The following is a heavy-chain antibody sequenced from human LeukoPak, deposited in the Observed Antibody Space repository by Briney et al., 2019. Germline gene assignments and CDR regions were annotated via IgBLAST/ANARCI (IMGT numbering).Heavy chain of an antibody. J-gene: IGHJ6*03. D-gene: IGHD5-24*01. V-gene: IGHV4-39*01. CDR3: ARHDGANYYYYYYMDV. CDR2: IYYSGST. Sequence: SETLSLTCTVSGGSISSSSYYWGWIRQPPGKGLEWIGSIYYSGSTYYNPSLKSRVTISVDTSKNQFSLKLSSVTAADTAVYYCARHDGANYYYYYYMDVWGKGTTVTVSS. CDR1: GGSISSSSYY.